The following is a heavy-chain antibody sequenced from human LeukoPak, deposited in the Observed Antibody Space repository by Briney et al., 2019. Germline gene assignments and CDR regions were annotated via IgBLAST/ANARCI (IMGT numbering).Heavy chain of an antibody. V-gene: IGHV3-23*01. D-gene: IGHD3-10*01. CDR1: GFTFSSYA. CDR3: AREAGSGYYFDY. J-gene: IGHJ4*02. CDR2: ITGSGDST. Sequence: QRGGSLRLSCAASGFTFSSYAMSWVRQAPGKGLEWVSAITGSGDSTYYADSVKGRCTISRDNSKNTLYPQMNSLRAEDTAVYYCAREAGSGYYFDYWGQGTLVTVSS.